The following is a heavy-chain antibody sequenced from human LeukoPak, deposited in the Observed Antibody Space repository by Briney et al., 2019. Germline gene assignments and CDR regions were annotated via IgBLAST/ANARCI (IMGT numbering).Heavy chain of an antibody. V-gene: IGHV5-51*01. CDR2: IYPGDSDT. D-gene: IGHD3-10*01. Sequence: GESLKISCQGSGYTFTLYWIAWVRQMPGKGLEWMGIIYPGDSDTRYSPSFQGQVTISVDKSISTAYLQWSSLKASDSAMYYCARLGKNYYLYHGMDVWGPGTTVIVPS. J-gene: IGHJ6*02. CDR1: GYTFTLYW. CDR3: ARLGKNYYLYHGMDV.